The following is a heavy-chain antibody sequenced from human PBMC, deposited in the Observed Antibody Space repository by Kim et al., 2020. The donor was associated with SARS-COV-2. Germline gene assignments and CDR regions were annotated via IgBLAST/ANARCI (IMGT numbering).Heavy chain of an antibody. CDR3: ARDTGYSGYV. CDR1: GGSISSYY. D-gene: IGHD5-12*01. J-gene: IGHJ4*02. V-gene: IGHV4-59*01. Sequence: SETLSLTCTVSGGSISSYYWSWIRQPPGKGLEWIGYIYYSGSTNYNPSLKSRVTISVDTSKNQFSLKLSSVTAADTAVYYCARDTGYSGYVWGQGTLVTV. CDR2: IYYSGST.